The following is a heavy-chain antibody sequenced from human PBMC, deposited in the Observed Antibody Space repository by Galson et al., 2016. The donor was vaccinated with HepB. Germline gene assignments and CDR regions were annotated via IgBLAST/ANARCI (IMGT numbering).Heavy chain of an antibody. V-gene: IGHV1-69*13. CDR3: ARDTGLRLFDP. J-gene: IGHJ5*02. CDR2: IIPLFGTA. Sequence: SVKVSCKASGGTFSSYSLTWVRQAPGQGLEWMGGIIPLFGTANYAEKFQGRVTITADESTSTAYMALSRLRSEDTAGYYCARDTGLRLFDPWGQGTLVTVSS. D-gene: IGHD3-3*01. CDR1: GGTFSSYS.